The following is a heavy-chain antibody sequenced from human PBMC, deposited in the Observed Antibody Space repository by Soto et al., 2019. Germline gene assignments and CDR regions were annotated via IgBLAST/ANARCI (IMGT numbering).Heavy chain of an antibody. V-gene: IGHV4-4*08. CDR3: AREGIAAAGNY. CDR1: GGAINSYY. D-gene: IGHD6-13*01. Sequence: PSETLSLTCTVSGGAINSYYWSWIRQLPGTGLVWIGYIHSSGSTKYNPSLKSRVSLSVDTSKNQFSLKLSSLTAADTAVYYCAREGIAAAGNYWGQGTLVTVSS. J-gene: IGHJ4*02. CDR2: IHSSGST.